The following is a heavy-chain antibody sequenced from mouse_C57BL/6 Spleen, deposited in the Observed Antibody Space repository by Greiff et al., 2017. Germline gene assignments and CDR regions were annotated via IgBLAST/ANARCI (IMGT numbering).Heavy chain of an antibody. CDR1: GFSLTSYG. CDR3: ANGGYAMDY. V-gene: IGHV2-5*01. J-gene: IGHJ4*01. CDR2: ICRGGST. Sequence: VKLMESGPGLVQPSQSLSITCTVSGFSLTSYGVHWVRQSPGKGLEWLGVICRGGSTDYNAAFMSRLSITKDNSKSQVFFKMNSLQADDTAIYYCANGGYAMDYWGQGTSVTVSS.